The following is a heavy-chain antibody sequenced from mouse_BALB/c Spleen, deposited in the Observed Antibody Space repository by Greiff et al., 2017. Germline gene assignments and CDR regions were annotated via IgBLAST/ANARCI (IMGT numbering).Heavy chain of an antibody. D-gene: IGHD2-1*01. Sequence: EVKLVESGGGLVKPGGSLKLSCAASGFTFSDYYMYWVRQTPEKRLEWVATISDGGSYTYYPDSVKGRFTISRDNAKNNLYLQMSSLKSEDTAMYYCAREYYGNYNGAMDYWGQGTSVTVSS. CDR2: ISDGGSYT. CDR3: AREYYGNYNGAMDY. V-gene: IGHV5-4*02. CDR1: GFTFSDYY. J-gene: IGHJ4*01.